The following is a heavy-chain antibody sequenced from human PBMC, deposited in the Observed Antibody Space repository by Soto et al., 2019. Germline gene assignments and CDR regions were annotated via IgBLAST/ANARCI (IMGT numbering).Heavy chain of an antibody. CDR3: GRGGFSTNWRFDY. Sequence: QVQLVESGGGVVQPGRSLRLSCAASGFTFSDYAMHWVRQAPGKGLEWVASIWFDGATKYYADSVKGRFTISRDNSKNTVYIQMNSLRAEDSALYHCGRGGFSTNWRFDYWGQGTLVAVSS. V-gene: IGHV3-33*01. D-gene: IGHD6-13*01. CDR1: GFTFSDYA. J-gene: IGHJ4*02. CDR2: IWFDGATK.